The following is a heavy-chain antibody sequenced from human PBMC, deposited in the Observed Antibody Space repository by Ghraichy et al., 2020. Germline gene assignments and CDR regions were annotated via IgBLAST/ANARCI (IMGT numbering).Heavy chain of an antibody. CDR3: ARVNGVDDGYNPSNADAFDI. CDR2: IWYDGSNK. V-gene: IGHV3-33*01. Sequence: GGSLRLSCAASGFTFSSYGMHWVRQAPGKGLEWVAVIWYDGSNKYYADSVKGRFTISRDNSKNTLYLQMNSLRAEDTAVYYCARVNGVDDGYNPSNADAFDIWGQGTMVTVSS. J-gene: IGHJ3*02. D-gene: IGHD5-24*01. CDR1: GFTFSSYG.